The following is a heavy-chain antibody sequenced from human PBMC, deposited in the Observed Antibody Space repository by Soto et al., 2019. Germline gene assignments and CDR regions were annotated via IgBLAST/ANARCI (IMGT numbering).Heavy chain of an antibody. CDR2: IYYSGST. Sequence: TLSLTCTVSGGSISSGGYYWTWIRQHPGKGLEWIGYIYYSGSTFYNPSLKSRLTISVDTSKNQFSLNLSSLSAADTAVYYCARAGSYGYEGFDPWGQGTLVTVSS. CDR1: GGSISSGGYY. V-gene: IGHV4-31*03. D-gene: IGHD5-18*01. J-gene: IGHJ5*02. CDR3: ARAGSYGYEGFDP.